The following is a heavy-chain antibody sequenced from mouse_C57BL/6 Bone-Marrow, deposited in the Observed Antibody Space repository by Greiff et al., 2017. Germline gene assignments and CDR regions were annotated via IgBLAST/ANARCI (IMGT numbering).Heavy chain of an antibody. Sequence: QVQLQQPAAELVMPGASVMLSCTASGYIFTSCWMHGVQRRPGQGLEWIGEIDPSGSYTNYNQKFKGKSTLTVAKSSSTAYLQLSRLTSEDSAVYYCARGRRGDYWGQGTAPTVSS. V-gene: IGHV1-69*01. D-gene: IGHD2-12*01. CDR2: IDPSGSYT. CDR3: ARGRRGDY. J-gene: IGHJ2*01. CDR1: GYIFTSCW.